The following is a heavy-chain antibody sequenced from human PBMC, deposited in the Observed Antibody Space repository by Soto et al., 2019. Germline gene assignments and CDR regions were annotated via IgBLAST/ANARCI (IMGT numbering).Heavy chain of an antibody. J-gene: IGHJ3*02. CDR2: INSDGSGT. Sequence: PGGSLRLSCAASGFTFSSFWMHWVRQAPGKGLVWVSRINSDGSGTSYADSVKGRFTISRDNAKNTLYLQMNSLRAEDTAVYYCARDYDSSGYRGRYAFDIWGQGTMVTV. CDR3: ARDYDSSGYRGRYAFDI. V-gene: IGHV3-74*01. D-gene: IGHD3-22*01. CDR1: GFTFSSFW.